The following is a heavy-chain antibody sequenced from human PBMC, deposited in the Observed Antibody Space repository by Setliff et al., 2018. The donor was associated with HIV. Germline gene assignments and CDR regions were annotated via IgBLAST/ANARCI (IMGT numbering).Heavy chain of an antibody. CDR3: ARADYDSSGYYAAGSAFDI. D-gene: IGHD3-22*01. J-gene: IGHJ3*02. CDR2: IIPIFGTA. Sequence: GASVKVSCKASGGTFSSYAISWVRQAPGQGLEWMGGIIPIFGTANYAQKFQGRVTITADKSTSTAYMELSSLRSEDTAVYYCARADYDSSGYYAAGSAFDIWGQGTMVTVSS. V-gene: IGHV1-69*06. CDR1: GGTFSSYA.